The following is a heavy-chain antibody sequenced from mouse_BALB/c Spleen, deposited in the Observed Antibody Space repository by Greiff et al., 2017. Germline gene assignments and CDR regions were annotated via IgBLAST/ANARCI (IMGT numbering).Heavy chain of an antibody. D-gene: IGHD2-1*01. CDR2: IDPSDSYT. J-gene: IGHJ2*01. Sequence: QVQLQQPGAELVKPGASVKLSCKASGYTFTSYWMHWVKQRPGQGLEWIGEIDPSDSYTNYNQKFKGKATLTVDKSSSTAYMQLSSLTSEDSAVYYCARLGGNYLFDYWGQGTTLTVSS. CDR3: ARLGGNYLFDY. V-gene: IGHV1-69*02. CDR1: GYTFTSYW.